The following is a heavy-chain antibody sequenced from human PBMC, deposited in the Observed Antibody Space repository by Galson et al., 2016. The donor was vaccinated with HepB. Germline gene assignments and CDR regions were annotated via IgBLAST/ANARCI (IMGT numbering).Heavy chain of an antibody. CDR2: LDPRGGTA. V-gene: IGHV1-46*01. D-gene: IGHD6-13*01. CDR1: GYTFTDYL. CDR3: GRDRPGAAATALED. Sequence: SVKVSCKASGYTFTDYLIHWVRQAPGQGPEWMGLLDPRGGTATFAPKFRPRVTMTRDTSTNTAHMELSSLRSDDTAVYYCGRDRPGAAATALEDWGQGTLVTVSS. J-gene: IGHJ4*02.